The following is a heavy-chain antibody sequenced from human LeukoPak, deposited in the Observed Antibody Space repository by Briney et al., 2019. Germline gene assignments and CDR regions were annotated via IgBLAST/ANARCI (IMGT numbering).Heavy chain of an antibody. CDR2: ISSSSSYI. CDR1: GFTVSSNY. Sequence: GGSLRLSCAASGFTVSSNYMSWVRQAPGKGLEWVSSISSSSSYIYYADSVKGRFTISRDNAKNSLYLQMNSLRAEDTAVYYCARRLMYYGSGSYFDYWGQGTLVTVSS. D-gene: IGHD3-10*01. V-gene: IGHV3-21*01. J-gene: IGHJ4*02. CDR3: ARRLMYYGSGSYFDY.